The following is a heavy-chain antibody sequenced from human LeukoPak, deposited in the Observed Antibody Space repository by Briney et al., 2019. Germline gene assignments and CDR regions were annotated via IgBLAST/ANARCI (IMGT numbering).Heavy chain of an antibody. CDR2: IRNKASGGTT. CDR1: GFTFGDYA. D-gene: IGHD6-13*01. V-gene: IGHV3-49*04. J-gene: IGHJ4*02. Sequence: GGSLRLSCIGSGFTFGDYAMNWVRQAPGKGLEWVGFIRNKASGGTTEYAASVKGRFTISIDDSKSIAYLQMDSLKVEDTAVYYCARAVYPSSRWYEGAAYWGQGTLVTVSA. CDR3: ARAVYPSSRWYEGAAY.